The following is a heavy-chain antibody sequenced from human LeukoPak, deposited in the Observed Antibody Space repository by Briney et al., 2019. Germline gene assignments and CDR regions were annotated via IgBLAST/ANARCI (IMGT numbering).Heavy chain of an antibody. CDR2: ISAYNGNT. Sequence: ASVTVSCTASGYTFTSYGISWVRQAPGQGLEWMGWISAYNGNTNYAQKLQGRVTMTTDTSTSTAYMELRSLRSDDTAVYYCARDDSSGWYATGGYFDYWGQGTLVTVSS. V-gene: IGHV1-18*01. CDR1: GYTFTSYG. D-gene: IGHD6-19*01. J-gene: IGHJ4*02. CDR3: ARDDSSGWYATGGYFDY.